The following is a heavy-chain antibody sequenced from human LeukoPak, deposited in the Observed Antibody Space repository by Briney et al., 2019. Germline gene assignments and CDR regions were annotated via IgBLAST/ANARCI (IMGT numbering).Heavy chain of an antibody. CDR2: ISGGGDK. V-gene: IGHV3-23*01. D-gene: IGHD6-19*01. CDR1: GFTFSTYA. J-gene: IGHJ4*02. Sequence: PGGSLRLSCAASGFTFSTYAMSWVRQAPGKGLEWVTTISGGGDKQYADHVKGRFTVSRDDSKNTLYLQMNSLRAEDTALYYCASKLTAVAGYFDYWGQGTLVTVSS. CDR3: ASKLTAVAGYFDY.